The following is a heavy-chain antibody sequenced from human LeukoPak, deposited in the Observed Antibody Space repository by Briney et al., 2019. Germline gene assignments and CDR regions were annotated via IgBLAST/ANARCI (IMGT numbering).Heavy chain of an antibody. J-gene: IGHJ4*02. CDR1: GGSFSGYY. CDR2: INHSGST. D-gene: IGHD3-22*01. V-gene: IGHV4-34*01. Sequence: SETLSLTCAVYGGSFSGYYWSWIRQPPGKGLEWIGEINHSGSTNYNPSLKSRVTISVDTSKNQFSLKLSSVTAADTAVYYCARHGVGAHPWVTMIVVVIPRGNYFDYWGQGTLVTVSS. CDR3: ARHGVGAHPWVTMIVVVIPRGNYFDY.